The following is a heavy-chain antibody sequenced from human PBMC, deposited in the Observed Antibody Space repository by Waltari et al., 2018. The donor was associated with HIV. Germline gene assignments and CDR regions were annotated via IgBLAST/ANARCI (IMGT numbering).Heavy chain of an antibody. J-gene: IGHJ4*02. V-gene: IGHV3-33*01. CDR3: AREAPNYFDY. CDR2: IWYDGSNR. Sequence: QVQLAEHGGGVVQPGTSERPHYPAYGSQPSSHALHWVRQAPGQGMEWEAVIWYDGSNRCYADSVNGRVTISRDNSKNTLYLQMNSLRAEDTAVYYCAREAPNYFDYWGQGTLVTVSS. CDR1: GSQPSSHA.